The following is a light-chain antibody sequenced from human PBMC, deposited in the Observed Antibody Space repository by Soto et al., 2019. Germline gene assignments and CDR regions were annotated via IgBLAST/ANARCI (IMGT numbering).Light chain of an antibody. CDR1: QTVSSGY. J-gene: IGKJ2*01. Sequence: EIVLTQSPVTLSLSPGERATLSCAASQTVSSGYLAWYQQRPGLAPRLLIYDASSRATGIPDRFSGSGSGTDFSLTISRLEPEDFAVYYCQQYSSSPYTFGQGTKLEIK. CDR2: DAS. V-gene: IGKV3D-20*01. CDR3: QQYSSSPYT.